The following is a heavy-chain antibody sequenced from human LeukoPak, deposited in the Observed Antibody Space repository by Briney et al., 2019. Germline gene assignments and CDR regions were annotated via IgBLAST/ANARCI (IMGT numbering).Heavy chain of an antibody. CDR1: GYTFTSYD. CDR2: MNPNSGNT. V-gene: IGHV1-8*01. D-gene: IGHD7-27*01. Sequence: GASVKVSCKASGYTFTSYDINWVRQATGQGLEWMGWMNPNSGNTGYAQKFQGRVTMTRNASISTAYMELSSLRSEDTAVYYCARGTLTGDPLGPNWFDPWGQGTLVTVSS. CDR3: ARGTLTGDPLGPNWFDP. J-gene: IGHJ5*02.